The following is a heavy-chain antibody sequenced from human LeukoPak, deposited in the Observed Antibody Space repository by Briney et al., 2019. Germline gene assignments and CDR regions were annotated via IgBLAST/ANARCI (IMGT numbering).Heavy chain of an antibody. V-gene: IGHV1-8*01. CDR1: GYTFTSYD. CDR2: MNPNSGNT. CDR3: AREAYSGYDYIGFGMDV. D-gene: IGHD5-12*01. Sequence: GASVKVSCKASGYTFTSYDINWVRQATGQGLEWMGWMNPNSGNTGYAQKFQGRVTMTRNTSISTACMELSSLRSEDTAVYYCAREAYSGYDYIGFGMDVWGQGTTVTVSS. J-gene: IGHJ6*02.